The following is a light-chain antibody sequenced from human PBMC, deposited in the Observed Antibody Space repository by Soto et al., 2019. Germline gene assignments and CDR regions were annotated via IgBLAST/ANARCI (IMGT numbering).Light chain of an antibody. CDR1: QSVSSY. CDR3: QEASRIPIT. V-gene: IGKV3-11*01. Sequence: EIVLTQSPATLSLSPGERATLSCRASQSVSSYLAWYQQKPGQAPRLLIYDASNRATGIPARFSGSGSGTDFTLTISYLQAEDFGTYYCQEASRIPITFGQGTRLEIK. CDR2: DAS. J-gene: IGKJ5*01.